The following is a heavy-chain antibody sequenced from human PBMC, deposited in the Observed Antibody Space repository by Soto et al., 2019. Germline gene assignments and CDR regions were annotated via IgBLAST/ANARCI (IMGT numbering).Heavy chain of an antibody. V-gene: IGHV5-51*01. CDR3: ARKDGYEIEY. D-gene: IGHD5-12*01. J-gene: IGHJ4*02. Sequence: GESLTTSCKGSGYSFVRYCIVWVLQMPGKGLEWMGIIYPGDSDTRYSPSFQGQVTISADKSITTVYLQWSSLKASDTAMHYCARKDGYEIEYWGQGTLVTVSS. CDR1: GYSFVRYC. CDR2: IYPGDSDT.